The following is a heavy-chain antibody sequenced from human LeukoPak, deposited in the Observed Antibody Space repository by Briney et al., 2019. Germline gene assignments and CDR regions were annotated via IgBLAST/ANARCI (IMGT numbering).Heavy chain of an antibody. V-gene: IGHV3-48*01. J-gene: IGHJ5*02. CDR1: GFTFSSYS. D-gene: IGHD6-19*01. CDR3: ARGIAVAGTDP. CDR2: ISSSSSTI. Sequence: GGSLRLSCAASGFTFSSYSMNWVRQAPGKGLEWVSYISSSSSTIYYADSVKGRFTISRDNAKNSLYLQMNSLRAEDTAVYYCARGIAVAGTDPWGQGTLVTVSS.